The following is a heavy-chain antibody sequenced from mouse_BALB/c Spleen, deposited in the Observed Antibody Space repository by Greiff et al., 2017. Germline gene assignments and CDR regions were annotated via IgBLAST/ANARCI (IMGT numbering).Heavy chain of an antibody. Sequence: QVQLKQPGAELVKPGASVKLSCKASGYTFTSYWMHWVKQRPGQGLEWIGEINPSNGRTNYNEKFKSKATLTVDKSSSTAYMQLSSLTSEDSAVYYCARLGPYGNRGYYAMDYWGQGTSVTVSS. J-gene: IGHJ4*01. V-gene: IGHV1S81*02. D-gene: IGHD2-1*01. CDR2: INPSNGRT. CDR1: GYTFTSYW. CDR3: ARLGPYGNRGYYAMDY.